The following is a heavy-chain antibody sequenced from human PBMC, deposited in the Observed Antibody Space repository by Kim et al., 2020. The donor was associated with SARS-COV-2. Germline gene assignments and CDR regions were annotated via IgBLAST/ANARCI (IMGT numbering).Heavy chain of an antibody. V-gene: IGHV1-18*01. CDR3: ARVEAAALDY. Sequence: NTNYAQKLQGRVTMTADTSTSTAYMELRSLRSDDTAVYYCARVEAAALDYWGQGTLVTVSS. J-gene: IGHJ4*02. CDR2: NT. D-gene: IGHD6-13*01.